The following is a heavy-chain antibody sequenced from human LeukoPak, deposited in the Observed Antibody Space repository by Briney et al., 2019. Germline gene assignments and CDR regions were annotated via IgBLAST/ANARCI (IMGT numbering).Heavy chain of an antibody. J-gene: IGHJ3*02. CDR2: IDWDDDK. CDR3: ARIALGTSLSSSDDAFDI. V-gene: IGHV2-70*11. CDR1: GGSISSGGYY. Sequence: QTLSLTCTVSGGSISSGGYYWSWIRQPPGKALEWLARIDWDDDKYYSTSLKTRLTISKDTSKNQVVLTMTNMDPVDTATYYCARIALGTSLSSSDDAFDIWGQGTMVTVSS. D-gene: IGHD6-6*01.